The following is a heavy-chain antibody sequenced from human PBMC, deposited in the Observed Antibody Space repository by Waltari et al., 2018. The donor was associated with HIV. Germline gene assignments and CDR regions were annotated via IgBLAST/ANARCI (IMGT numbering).Heavy chain of an antibody. CDR1: GFSFSDFA. CDR3: ARDTLNLYFGLDV. J-gene: IGHJ6*02. CDR2: ISSSSSNI. Sequence: EVQLVESGGGLVQPGRSLRLSCAASGFSFSDFAMNWGRQSPGPALEWISYISSSSSNIKYADSVKGRFTISRDNTKRSLDLHMNNLRDEDTAVYFCARDTLNLYFGLDVWGQGTTVSVSS. V-gene: IGHV3-48*02.